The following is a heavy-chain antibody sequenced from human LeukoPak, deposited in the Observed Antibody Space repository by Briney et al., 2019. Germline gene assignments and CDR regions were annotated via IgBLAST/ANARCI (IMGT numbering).Heavy chain of an antibody. CDR3: ASGADDGSSGYYEFDY. V-gene: IGHV3-30*04. CDR2: ISYDGSNK. CDR1: GFTFSSYA. Sequence: AGGSLRLSCAASGFTFSSYAMHWVRQAPGKGLEWVAVISYDGSNKYYADSVKGRFTISRDNSKNTLYLQMNSLRAEDTAVYYCASGADDGSSGYYEFDYWGQGTLVTVSS. J-gene: IGHJ4*02. D-gene: IGHD3-22*01.